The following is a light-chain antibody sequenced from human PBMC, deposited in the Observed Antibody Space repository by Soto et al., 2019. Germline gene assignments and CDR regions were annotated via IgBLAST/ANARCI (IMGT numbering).Light chain of an antibody. CDR2: GAS. J-gene: IGKJ4*01. Sequence: EIVLTQSPGTLSLSPGERATLSCRASQSVSSSYLAWYQQKPGQAPRLLFYGASSRATGIPDRFSGSGSGTDFPLTISRLEPEDFAVYYCQQYGSSRALTFGGGTKVEIK. CDR1: QSVSSSY. CDR3: QQYGSSRALT. V-gene: IGKV3-20*01.